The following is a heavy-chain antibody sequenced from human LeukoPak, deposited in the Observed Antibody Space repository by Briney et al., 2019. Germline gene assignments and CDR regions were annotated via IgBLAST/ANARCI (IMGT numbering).Heavy chain of an antibody. CDR2: ISGSGGRT. V-gene: IGHV3-23*01. CDR3: AKRGVVIRVILVGFHKEAYYFDS. Sequence: GGSLRLSCAVSGVTLSNYGMSWVRQAPGKGLEWVAGISGSGGRTNYADAVKGRFTISRDNAKNTLFLQMNSLRVEDTAVYFCAKRGVVIRVILVGFHKEAYYFDSWGQGALVTVSS. D-gene: IGHD3-22*01. J-gene: IGHJ4*02. CDR1: GVTLSNYG.